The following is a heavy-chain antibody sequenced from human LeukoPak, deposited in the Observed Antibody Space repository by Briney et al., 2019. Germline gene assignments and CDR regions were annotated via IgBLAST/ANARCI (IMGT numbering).Heavy chain of an antibody. D-gene: IGHD6-19*01. CDR3: ARDPGADSSGWYRGH. Sequence: PSEALSLTCTVSGGSIRSYYWSWIRQPAGKGLEYIGRIHAGGSTNYNPSLKSRVTMSLDTSKNQFSLKLRSVTAADTAVYYCARDPGADSSGWYRGHWGQGTLVTVSS. CDR2: IHAGGST. J-gene: IGHJ4*02. V-gene: IGHV4-4*07. CDR1: GGSIRSYY.